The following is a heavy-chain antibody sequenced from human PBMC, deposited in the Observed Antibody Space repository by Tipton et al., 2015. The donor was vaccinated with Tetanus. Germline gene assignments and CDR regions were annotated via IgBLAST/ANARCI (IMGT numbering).Heavy chain of an antibody. CDR3: AREGYSQGTLGDLDY. CDR1: GGSMSGSGHY. V-gene: IGHV4-39*02. D-gene: IGHD5-18*01. J-gene: IGHJ4*02. Sequence: GLVKPSETLSLTCIVSGGSMSGSGHYGAWVRQSPGNGLEWIGSISYTGRTYYSPSLKSRVTMSVDTSKKDFSVRLGSVTAADTAVYYCAREGYSQGTLGDLDYWGQGTLVTVSS. CDR2: ISYTGRT.